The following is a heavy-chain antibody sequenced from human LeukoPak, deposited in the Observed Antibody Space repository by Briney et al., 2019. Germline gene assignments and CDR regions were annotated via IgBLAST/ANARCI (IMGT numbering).Heavy chain of an antibody. D-gene: IGHD3-16*01. V-gene: IGHV3-20*04. CDR2: INWNGGST. CDR3: ARGGFDSSGYYYEH. Sequence: GGSLRLSCAASGFTLDDYGMSWVRQAPGKGLEWVSGINWNGGSTGYADSVKGRFTISRDNAKNSLYLQMNSLRAEDTALYYCARGGFDSSGYYYEHWGQGTLVTVSS. J-gene: IGHJ4*02. CDR1: GFTLDDYG.